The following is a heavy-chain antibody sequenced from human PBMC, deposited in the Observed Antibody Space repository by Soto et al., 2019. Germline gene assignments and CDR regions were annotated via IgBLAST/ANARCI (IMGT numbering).Heavy chain of an antibody. CDR2: ISAYNGNT. V-gene: IGHV1-18*01. J-gene: IGHJ2*01. CDR3: ARRGGYCSSTSCYLRHQWYFDL. CDR1: GYTFTSYG. D-gene: IGHD2-2*01. Sequence: QGQLVQSGAAVKKPWASVKVSCKASGYTFTSYGISWVRQAPGQGLEWRGWISAYNGNTNYAQKLQGRVTMTTDTSTSTAYMERRSLRSDDTAVYYCARRGGYCSSTSCYLRHQWYFDLWGRGTLVTLSS.